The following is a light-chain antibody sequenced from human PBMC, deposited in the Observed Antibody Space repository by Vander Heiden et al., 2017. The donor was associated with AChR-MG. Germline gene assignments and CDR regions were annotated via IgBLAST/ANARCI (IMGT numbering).Light chain of an antibody. CDR1: SSDVGDYQD. J-gene: IGLJ2*01. CDR2: DVS. CDR3: SSYTRSSTVV. Sequence: QSPLTQPASVSGSPGRSLTISCTGTSSDVGDYQDVSWYQQHPGKAPKLMIYDVSNRPSGVSNRFSGSKSGNTASLTISGLQAEDEADYYCSSYTRSSTVVFGGGTKLTVL. V-gene: IGLV2-14*03.